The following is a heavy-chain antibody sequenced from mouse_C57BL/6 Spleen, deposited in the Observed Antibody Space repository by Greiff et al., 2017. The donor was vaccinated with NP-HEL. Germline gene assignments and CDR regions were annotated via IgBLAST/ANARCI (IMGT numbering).Heavy chain of an antibody. CDR2: IWTGGGT. V-gene: IGHV2-9-1*01. D-gene: IGHD1-1*01. J-gene: IGHJ2*01. CDR3: ARLNYGSSSSFDY. Sequence: VKLMESGPGLVAPSQSLSITCTVSGFSLTSYAISWVRQPPGKGLEWLGVIWTGGGTNYNLALKSRLSISKDNSKSQVFLKMNSLQTDDTARYYCARLNYGSSSSFDYWGQGTTLTVSS. CDR1: GFSLTSYA.